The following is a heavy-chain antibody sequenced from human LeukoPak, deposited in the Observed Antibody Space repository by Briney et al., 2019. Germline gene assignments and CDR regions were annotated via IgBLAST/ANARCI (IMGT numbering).Heavy chain of an antibody. CDR3: AREGMDAFDI. J-gene: IGHJ3*02. Sequence: GASLRLSSAASGFTFRSYGMHWVRQAPGKGLEWVAFIRNDGSNQYYADSVTGRFTISRDNAKNSLYLQMNSLRAEDTAVYYCAREGMDAFDIWGQGTMVTVSS. D-gene: IGHD3-10*01. CDR2: IRNDGSNQ. V-gene: IGHV3-30*02. CDR1: GFTFRSYG.